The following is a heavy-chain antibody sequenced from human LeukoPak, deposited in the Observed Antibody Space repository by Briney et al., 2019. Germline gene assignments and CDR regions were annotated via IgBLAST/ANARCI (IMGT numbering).Heavy chain of an antibody. CDR2: IYSGGST. V-gene: IGHV3-66*01. CDR3: ASGEANYDILTGYYFNGMDV. Sequence: GGSLRLSCAASGFTVSSNYMSWVRQAPGKGLEWVSVIYSGGSTYYADSVKGRFTISRDNSMNTLYLQMNSLRAEDTAVYYCASGEANYDILTGYYFNGMDVWGQGTTVTVSS. D-gene: IGHD3-9*01. CDR1: GFTVSSNY. J-gene: IGHJ6*02.